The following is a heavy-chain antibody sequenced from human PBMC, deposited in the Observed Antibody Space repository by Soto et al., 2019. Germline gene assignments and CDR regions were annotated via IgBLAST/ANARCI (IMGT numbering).Heavy chain of an antibody. CDR1: GGSISSGGYS. CDR3: ARWSGYGDYYFDY. Sequence: LSLTCAVSGGSISSGGYSWSWIRQPPGKGLEWIGYIYHSGSTYYNPSLKSRVTISVDRSKNQFSLKLSSVTAADTAVYYCARWSGYGDYYFDYWGQGTLVTVSS. CDR2: IYHSGST. V-gene: IGHV4-30-2*01. D-gene: IGHD4-17*01. J-gene: IGHJ4*02.